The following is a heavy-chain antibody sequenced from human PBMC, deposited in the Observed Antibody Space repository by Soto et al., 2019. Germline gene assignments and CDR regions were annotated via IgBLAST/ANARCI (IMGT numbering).Heavy chain of an antibody. CDR1: GGTFSSYT. V-gene: IGHV1-69*04. CDR2: IIPILGIA. CDR3: ARDRGIAALRYYFDY. J-gene: IGHJ4*02. Sequence: ASVKVSCKASGGTFSSYTISWVRQAPGQGLEWMGRIIPILGIANYAQKFQGRVTITADKSTSTAYMELSSLRSEDTAVYYCARDRGIAALRYYFDYWGQGTLVTVSS. D-gene: IGHD6-6*01.